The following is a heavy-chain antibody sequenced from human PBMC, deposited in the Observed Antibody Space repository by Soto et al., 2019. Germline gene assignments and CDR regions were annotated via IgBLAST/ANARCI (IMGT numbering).Heavy chain of an antibody. Sequence: PGGSLRLSCAASGFTFSSYWMSWVRQAPGRGLERVANIKQDGSEKYYVDSVKGRFTISRDNAKNSLYLQMNSLRAEDTAVYYCASEGAYSSGWYYYYCGMDVWGQGTTVTVSS. CDR2: IKQDGSEK. CDR3: ASEGAYSSGWYYYYCGMDV. J-gene: IGHJ6*02. D-gene: IGHD6-19*01. CDR1: GFTFSSYW. V-gene: IGHV3-7*01.